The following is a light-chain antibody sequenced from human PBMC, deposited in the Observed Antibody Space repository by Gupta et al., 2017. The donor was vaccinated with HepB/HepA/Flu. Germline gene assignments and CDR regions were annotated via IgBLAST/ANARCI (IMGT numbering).Light chain of an antibody. CDR1: NIRTKS. V-gene: IGLV3-21*03. Sequence: SYILTQSPSVSVAPGKTARITCGGNNIRTKSVHWYQQKPGQAPLLVVYDDTDRPSGIPERFSGSNSGNTATLTISRVEAGDEADYYCQVWSTSGGVFGTGTKVTVL. J-gene: IGLJ1*01. CDR3: QVWSTSGGV. CDR2: DDT.